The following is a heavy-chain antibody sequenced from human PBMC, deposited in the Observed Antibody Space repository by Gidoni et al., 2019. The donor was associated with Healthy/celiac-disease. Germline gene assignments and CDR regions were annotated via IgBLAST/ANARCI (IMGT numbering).Heavy chain of an antibody. D-gene: IGHD1-26*01. J-gene: IGHJ4*02. V-gene: IGHV4-39*01. CDR3: ARLGWELQLREY. CDR1: GGSISSSSYY. Sequence: QLQLQESGPGLAKPSETLSLTCTVSGGSISSSSYYWGWIRQPPGKGLEWIGSIYYSGSTYYNPSLKSRVTISIDTSKNQFSLKLSSVTAADTAVYYCARLGWELQLREYWGQGTLVTVSS. CDR2: IYYSGST.